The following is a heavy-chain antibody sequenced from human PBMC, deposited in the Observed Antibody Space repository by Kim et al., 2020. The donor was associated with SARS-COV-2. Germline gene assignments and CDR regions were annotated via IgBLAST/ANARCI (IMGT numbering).Heavy chain of an antibody. V-gene: IGHV1-2*06. CDR2: INPNSGGT. Sequence: ASVKVSCKASGYTFTGYYMHWVRQAPGQGLEWMGRINPNSGGTNYAQKFQGRVTMTRDTSISTAYMELSRLRSDDTAVYYCARDIAVAFDVGWLSPKQNYYGMDVWGQGTTVTVSS. D-gene: IGHD6-19*01. CDR3: ARDIAVAFDVGWLSPKQNYYGMDV. CDR1: GYTFTGYY. J-gene: IGHJ6*02.